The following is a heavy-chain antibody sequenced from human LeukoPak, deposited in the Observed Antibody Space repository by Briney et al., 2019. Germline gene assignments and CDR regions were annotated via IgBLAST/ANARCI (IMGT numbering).Heavy chain of an antibody. CDR3: ARIVVVPAASGVFHYYYYYYMDV. CDR1: GGSSSVST. V-gene: IGHV4-34*12. D-gene: IGHD2-2*01. Sequence: SETLSLTSTVNGGSSSVSTWSWSARPPGKGRKWLGKVINVEATTKHPSLRSRVSISVDASKSQFSLQLSSVTAADTAVYYCARIVVVPAASGVFHYYYYYYMDVWGKGTTVTVSS. J-gene: IGHJ6*03. CDR2: VINVEAT.